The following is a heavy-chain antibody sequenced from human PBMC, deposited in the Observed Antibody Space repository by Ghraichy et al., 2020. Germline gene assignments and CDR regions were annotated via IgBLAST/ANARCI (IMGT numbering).Heavy chain of an antibody. CDR1: GFSLSTSGMR. Sequence: SGPTLVKPTQTLTLTCTFSGFSLSTSGMRVSWIRQPPGKALEWLARIDWDDDKFYSTSLKTRLTISKDTSKNQVVLTMTNMDPLDTATYYCARIPPRYCTYGSCRDYYFDYWGQGTLVTVSS. CDR3: ARIPPRYCTYGSCRDYYFDY. V-gene: IGHV2-70*04. CDR2: IDWDDDK. J-gene: IGHJ4*02. D-gene: IGHD2-15*01.